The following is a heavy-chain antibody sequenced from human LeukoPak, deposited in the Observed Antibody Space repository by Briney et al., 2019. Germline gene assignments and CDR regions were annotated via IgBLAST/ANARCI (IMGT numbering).Heavy chain of an antibody. CDR1: GGSISSSSYY. D-gene: IGHD6-13*01. Sequence: SETLSLTCTVSGGSISSSSYYWGWIRQPPGEGLEWIGDISYGGSTYYNPSLKSRVTIPVDTSKNQFSLKLSSVTATDTAVYYCASGGSSSWYRWFDPWGQGTLVTVSS. V-gene: IGHV4-39*01. CDR2: ISYGGST. CDR3: ASGGSSSWYRWFDP. J-gene: IGHJ5*02.